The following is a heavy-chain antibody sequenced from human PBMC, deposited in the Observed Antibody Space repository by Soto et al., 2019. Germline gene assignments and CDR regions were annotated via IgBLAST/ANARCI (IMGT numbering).Heavy chain of an antibody. CDR1: GFSFSTYA. J-gene: IGHJ4*02. V-gene: IGHV3-23*01. Sequence: EVQMLESGGGLVQPGESLRLSCAGSGFSFSTYAMNWVRQSPGKGLEWVPGISAHDGGTYYADSVRGRFTISRDNSKNSVNGQMNSLRAEDTAVYYCAKDPFSSWYCKYFEYWGQGTLVSVSS. CDR2: ISAHDGGT. CDR3: AKDPFSSWYCKYFEY. D-gene: IGHD6-13*01.